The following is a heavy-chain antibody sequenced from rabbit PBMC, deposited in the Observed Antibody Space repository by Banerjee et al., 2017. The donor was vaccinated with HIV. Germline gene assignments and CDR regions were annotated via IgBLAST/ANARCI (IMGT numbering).Heavy chain of an antibody. D-gene: IGHD1-1*01. J-gene: IGHJ4*01. Sequence: QEQLVESGGDLVKPEGSLTLTCKASGFTISSNYWPCWVRQAPGKGLEWIACIHAGSGSTWYASWAKGRFTISKTSSTTVTLQMTSLTAADTGTYFCARDASSSNNALFYWDLWGPGTLVTVS. CDR2: IHAGSGST. CDR3: ARDASSSNNALFYWDL. V-gene: IGHV1S45*01. CDR1: GFTISSNYW.